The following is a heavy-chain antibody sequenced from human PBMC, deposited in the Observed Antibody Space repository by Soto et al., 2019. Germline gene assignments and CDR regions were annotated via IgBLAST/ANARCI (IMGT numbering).Heavy chain of an antibody. V-gene: IGHV3-21*01. CDR1: GFTFSSYS. J-gene: IGHJ6*03. Sequence: GGSLRLSCAASGFTFSSYSMNWVRQAPGKGLEWVSSISSSSYIYYADSVKGRFTISRDNAKNSLHLQMNSLRAEDTAVYYCARDRVIAYYDFWSGPSYYMDVWRKGTTVTVSS. CDR3: ARDRVIAYYDFWSGPSYYMDV. D-gene: IGHD3-3*01. CDR2: ISSSSYI.